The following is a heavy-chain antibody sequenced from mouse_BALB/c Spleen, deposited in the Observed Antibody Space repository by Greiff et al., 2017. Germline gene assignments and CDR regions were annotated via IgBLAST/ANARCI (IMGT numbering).Heavy chain of an antibody. D-gene: IGHD1-1*01. CDR3: ARGVLRYPSWFAY. J-gene: IGHJ3*01. V-gene: IGHV1-14*01. Sequence: VQLKQSGPELVKPGASVKMSCKASGYTFTSYVMHWVKQKPGQGLEWIGYINPYNDGTKYNEKFKGKATLTSDKSSSTAYMELSSLTSEDSAVYYCARGVLRYPSWFAYWGQGTLVTVSA. CDR1: GYTFTSYV. CDR2: INPYNDGT.